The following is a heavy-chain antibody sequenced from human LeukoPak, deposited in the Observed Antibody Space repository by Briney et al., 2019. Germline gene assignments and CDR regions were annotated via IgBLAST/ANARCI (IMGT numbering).Heavy chain of an antibody. CDR2: IYYSGST. D-gene: IGHD6-13*01. CDR3: ARHPPHEYSSSWYYFDY. Sequence: PGTLSLSCTLSLGSFCIYNWCSIPASPQGRVWCIWYIYYSGSTNYNPSLKSRVTISVDTSKNQFSLKLSSVTAADTAVYYCARHPPHEYSSSWYYFDYWGQGTLVTVSS. CDR1: LGSFCIYN. V-gene: IGHV4-59*08. J-gene: IGHJ4*02.